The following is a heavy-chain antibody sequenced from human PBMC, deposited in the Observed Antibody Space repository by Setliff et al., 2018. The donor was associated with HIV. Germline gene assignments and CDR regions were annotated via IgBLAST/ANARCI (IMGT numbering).Heavy chain of an antibody. CDR1: GYTFTSYG. CDR2: MNPNSGNT. D-gene: IGHD1-26*01. J-gene: IGHJ4*02. Sequence: WASVKVSCKASGYTFTSYGISWVRQAAGQGLEWMGWMNPNSGNTGYALKFQGRVTIIRNTSISTAYMELRSLTSEDTAVYYCARAPGGGSYSYYFDSWGQGTLVTVSS. CDR3: ARAPGGGSYSYYFDS. V-gene: IGHV1-8*03.